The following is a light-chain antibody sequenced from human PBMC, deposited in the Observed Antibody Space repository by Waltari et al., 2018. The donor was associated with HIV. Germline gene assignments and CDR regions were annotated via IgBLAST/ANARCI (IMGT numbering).Light chain of an antibody. CDR3: QQSYSTPLIT. Sequence: DIQMTQSPSSLSASVGDRVTITCRASQSISSYLNWYQQKPGKAPKLLIYAASSLQSGVPSRFSGSGSGTDFTFTISSLQPEDFATYYCQQSYSTPLITFGQGTRLEIK. J-gene: IGKJ5*01. CDR2: AAS. V-gene: IGKV1-39*01. CDR1: QSISSY.